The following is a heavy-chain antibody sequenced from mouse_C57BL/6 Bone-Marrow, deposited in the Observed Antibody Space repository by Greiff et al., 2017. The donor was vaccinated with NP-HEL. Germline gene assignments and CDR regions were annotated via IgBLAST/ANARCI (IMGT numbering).Heavy chain of an antibody. CDR3: TRSLTTVVATVDFDY. Sequence: VQLQQSGTVLARPGASVKMSCKTSGYTFTSYWMHWVKQRPGQGLEWIGAIYPGNSDTSYNQKFKGKAKLTAVTSASTAYMELSSLTNEDSAVYYCTRSLTTVVATVDFDYWGQGTTLTVSS. CDR1: GYTFTSYW. D-gene: IGHD1-1*01. CDR2: IYPGNSDT. J-gene: IGHJ2*01. V-gene: IGHV1-5*01.